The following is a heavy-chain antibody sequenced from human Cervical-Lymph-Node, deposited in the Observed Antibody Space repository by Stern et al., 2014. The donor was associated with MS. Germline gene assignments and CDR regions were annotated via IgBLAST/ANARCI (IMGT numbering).Heavy chain of an antibody. V-gene: IGHV7-4-1*02. D-gene: IGHD2-2*01. CDR1: GYKFTRYA. Sequence: VQLLESGSELKKPGASVKVSCKAPGYKFTRYAINWVRQAPGQGLEWMGWINTNTGYPTYAQGFRGRFVFSLDTSVSTAFLQITSLEVEDTAVYYCARLVGNSFDIWGQGTMVTVSS. J-gene: IGHJ3*02. CDR3: ARLVGNSFDI. CDR2: INTNTGYP.